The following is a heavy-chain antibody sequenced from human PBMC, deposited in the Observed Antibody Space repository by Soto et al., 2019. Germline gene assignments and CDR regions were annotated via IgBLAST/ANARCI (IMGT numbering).Heavy chain of an antibody. J-gene: IGHJ3*01. CDR1: GYSFTSYW. CDR2: IYPGDFDT. CDR3: ARSGVWFGELLSTIIH. V-gene: IGHV5-51*01. Sequence: GESLKISCKGSGYSFTSYWIGWVRQMPGKGLEWMGIIYPGDFDTRYSPSFQGQVTNSADKSISTAYLQWSSLKASDTAMYYCARSGVWFGELLSTIIHWGQGTMVTVSS. D-gene: IGHD3-10*01.